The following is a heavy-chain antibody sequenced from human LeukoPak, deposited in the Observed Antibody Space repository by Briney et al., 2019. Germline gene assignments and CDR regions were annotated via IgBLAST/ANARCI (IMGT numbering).Heavy chain of an antibody. CDR2: IYYSGST. J-gene: IGHJ5*02. D-gene: IGHD3-9*01. CDR1: GGSISSYY. Sequence: SETLSLTCTVSGGSISSYYWSWIRQPPGKGLEWIGYIYYSGSTNYNPSLKSRVTISVDTSKNQFSLKLSSVTAADTAVYYCARDRGYYDTHYNWFDPWGQGTLVTVSS. CDR3: ARDRGYYDTHYNWFDP. V-gene: IGHV4-59*01.